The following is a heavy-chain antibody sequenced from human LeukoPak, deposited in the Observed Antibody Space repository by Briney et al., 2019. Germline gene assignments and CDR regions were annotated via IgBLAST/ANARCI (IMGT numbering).Heavy chain of an antibody. CDR1: GFTFTTYW. Sequence: PGGSLRLSCAASGFTFTTYWMSWVRQLPGKGLEWVANINQDGTEKYYVDSVKGRFTISRDNAKNSLFLQMNSLGAEDTAVYYCARDPGYTSTWHYWGQGTLVTVSS. V-gene: IGHV3-7*01. D-gene: IGHD6-13*01. CDR3: ARDPGYTSTWHY. J-gene: IGHJ4*02. CDR2: INQDGTEK.